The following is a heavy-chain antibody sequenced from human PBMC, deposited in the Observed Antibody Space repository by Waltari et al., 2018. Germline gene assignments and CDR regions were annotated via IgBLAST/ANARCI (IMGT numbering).Heavy chain of an antibody. D-gene: IGHD7-27*01. CDR2: ISYDGSNK. J-gene: IGHJ2*01. Sequence: QVQLVESGGGVVQPGRSLRLSCAASGFTFSRYAMHWVRQAPGKGLEWVAVISYDGSNKYYADSVKGRFTISRDNSKNTLYLQMNSLRAEDTAVYYCARGPGLWGRRTLVTVSS. CDR1: GFTFSRYA. V-gene: IGHV3-30-3*01. CDR3: ARGPGL.